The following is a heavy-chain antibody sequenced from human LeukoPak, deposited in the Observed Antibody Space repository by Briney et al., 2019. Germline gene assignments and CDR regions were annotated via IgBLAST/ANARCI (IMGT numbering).Heavy chain of an antibody. V-gene: IGHV3-23*01. D-gene: IGHD6-19*01. J-gene: IGHJ4*02. CDR3: AKAVGGWYHALEY. CDR1: GFTFSNAW. CDR2: ISGSGTGT. Sequence: GGSLRLSCAASGFTFSNAWMSWVRQAPGKGLEWVSAISGSGTGTYYADSVKGRFTISRDNSKNTLYLQMNSLRAEDTAVYYCAKAVGGWYHALEYWGQGTLLTVSS.